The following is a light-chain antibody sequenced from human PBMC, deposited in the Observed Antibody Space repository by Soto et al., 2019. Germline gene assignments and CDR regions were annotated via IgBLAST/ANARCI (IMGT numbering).Light chain of an antibody. Sequence: EIVLTQSPDTLSLSPGERATLSCRATQSIKSDYLAWYQQKPGQAPRLLIYGASNRATGIPDRFSGSRSGTDFTLTIRRLEPEDSAVYYCQQYGSSAWTFGQGTTMEIK. CDR1: QSIKSDY. CDR2: GAS. J-gene: IGKJ1*01. CDR3: QQYGSSAWT. V-gene: IGKV3-20*01.